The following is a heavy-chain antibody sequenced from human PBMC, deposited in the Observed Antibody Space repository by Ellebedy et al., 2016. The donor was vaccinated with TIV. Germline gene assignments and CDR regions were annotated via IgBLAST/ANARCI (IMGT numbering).Heavy chain of an antibody. D-gene: IGHD1-26*01. CDR1: GFTFRTYA. CDR3: VKDRRRAFDY. V-gene: IGHV3-33*03. Sequence: PGGSLRLSCAASGFTFRTYAMHWVRQAPGKGLEWVALIWYDGSHPQYADSVKGRFTISRDNSKNTLYLQMNSLRDEDTAIYYCVKDRRRAFDYWGQGTLVTVSS. CDR2: IWYDGSHP. J-gene: IGHJ4*02.